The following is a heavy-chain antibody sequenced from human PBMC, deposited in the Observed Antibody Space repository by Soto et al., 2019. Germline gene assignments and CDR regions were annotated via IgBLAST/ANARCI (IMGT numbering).Heavy chain of an antibody. V-gene: IGHV4-30-4*01. CDR3: AREVYDSSGSGAFEI. D-gene: IGHD3-22*01. CDR1: GGSISSGDYY. Sequence: PSETLSLTCTVSGGSISSGDYYWSWIRQPPGKGLEWIGYIYYSGSTYYNPSLKSRVTISVDTSKNQFSLKLSSVTAADTAVYYCAREVYDSSGSGAFEIWGQGTMVTVSS. CDR2: IYYSGST. J-gene: IGHJ3*02.